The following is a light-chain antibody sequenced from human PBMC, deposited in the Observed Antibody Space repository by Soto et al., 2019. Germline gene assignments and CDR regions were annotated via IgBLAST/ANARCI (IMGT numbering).Light chain of an antibody. CDR3: SSYTGRSTRV. J-gene: IGLJ3*02. CDR1: RSDVGGYNY. Sequence: QSALTQPASVSGSPGQSITISCTGTRSDVGGYNYVSWYQHHPGKAPKVMIYEVNNRPSGVSKRFSGSKSGNTASLTISGLQAEDEADDYCSSYTGRSTRVLGGGTKLTAL. CDR2: EVN. V-gene: IGLV2-14*01.